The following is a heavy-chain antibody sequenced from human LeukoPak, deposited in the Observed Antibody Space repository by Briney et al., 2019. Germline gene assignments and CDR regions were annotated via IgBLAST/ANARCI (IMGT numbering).Heavy chain of an antibody. CDR1: DYSISSGYY. CDR3: ARYSDWLPLDY. D-gene: IGHD3/OR15-3a*01. V-gene: IGHV4-38-2*02. J-gene: IGHJ4*02. Sequence: SETLSLTCTVSDYSISSGYYWGWIRQPPGKGLEWIGSIYHSGSTYYNPSLKSRVTISVDTSKNQFSLKLSSVTAADTAVYYCARYSDWLPLDYWGQGTLVTVS. CDR2: IYHSGST.